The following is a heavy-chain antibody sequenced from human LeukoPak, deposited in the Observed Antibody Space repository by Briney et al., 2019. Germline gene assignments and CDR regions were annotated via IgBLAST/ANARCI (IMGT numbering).Heavy chain of an antibody. Sequence: PGGSLRLSCDASGFTFGDYYMTWIRQAPGKGLEWISYITSSGTSTYYPVSVRGRFTISRDNARNSVYLQMKYLRADDTAVYYCARDVGATTSATFDLWGQGTMVTVSS. J-gene: IGHJ3*01. CDR2: ITSSGTST. CDR3: ARDVGATTSATFDL. D-gene: IGHD1-26*01. CDR1: GFTFGDYY. V-gene: IGHV3-11*01.